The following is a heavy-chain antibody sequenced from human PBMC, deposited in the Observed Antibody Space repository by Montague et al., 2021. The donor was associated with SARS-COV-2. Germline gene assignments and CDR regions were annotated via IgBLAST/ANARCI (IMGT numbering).Heavy chain of an antibody. Sequence: SETLSLTCTVSGGSMSSFYWRWIRPPPGKGLERLGYIYFRRSTNYNPSLTSRITISVDTSKHQFSLNLSTVTAADTATYYCAIEARDNWVDYWGQGTLVTVSS. CDR3: AIEARDNWVDY. J-gene: IGHJ4*02. V-gene: IGHV4-59*12. D-gene: IGHD1-20*01. CDR1: GGSMSSFY. CDR2: IYFRRST.